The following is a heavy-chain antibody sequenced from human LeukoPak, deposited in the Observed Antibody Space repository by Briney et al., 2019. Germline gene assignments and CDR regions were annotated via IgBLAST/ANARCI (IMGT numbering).Heavy chain of an antibody. D-gene: IGHD4/OR15-4a*01. Sequence: PSETLSLTCTVSGGSISNGFYYWDWIRQPPGKGLEWIGSVLFSGSSWVNPPLNSRATLSVDTSKNQFSLKLRSVSAGDTAVYYCARRGSGNGDTYAGMDVWGQGTTVTVSS. CDR3: ARRGSGNGDTYAGMDV. V-gene: IGHV4-39*01. J-gene: IGHJ6*02. CDR1: GGSISNGFYY. CDR2: VLFSGSS.